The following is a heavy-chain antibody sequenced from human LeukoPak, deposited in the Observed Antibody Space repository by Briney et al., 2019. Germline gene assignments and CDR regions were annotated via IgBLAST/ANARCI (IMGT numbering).Heavy chain of an antibody. D-gene: IGHD3-22*01. J-gene: IGHJ4*02. CDR2: IYYSGST. CDR1: GGSISSYY. Sequence: SETLSLTCTVSGGSISSYYWSWIRQPPGKGLEWIGYIYYSGSTNYNPSLKSLVTISVDTSKNQFSLKLSSVTAADTAVYYCARGFDSSGYFPFDYWGQGILVTVSS. CDR3: ARGFDSSGYFPFDY. V-gene: IGHV4-59*01.